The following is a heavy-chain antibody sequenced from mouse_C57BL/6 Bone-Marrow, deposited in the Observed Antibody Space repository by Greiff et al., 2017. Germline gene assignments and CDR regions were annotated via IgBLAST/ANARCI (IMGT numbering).Heavy chain of an antibody. CDR1: GFNIKDAY. CDR3: TTDGCYARDY. J-gene: IGHJ4*01. V-gene: IGHV14-4*01. Sequence: VQLQQSGAELVRPGASVKLSCTASGFNIKDAYMHWVKQRPEQGLEWIGWIDPENGDTEYASKFQGKATITADTSSNTAYLQLSSLTSEDTAVYYCTTDGCYARDYWGQGTTVTVSS. D-gene: IGHD2-3*01. CDR2: IDPENGDT.